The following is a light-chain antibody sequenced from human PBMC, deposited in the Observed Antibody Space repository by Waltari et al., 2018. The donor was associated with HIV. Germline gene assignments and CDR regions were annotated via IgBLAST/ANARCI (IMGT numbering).Light chain of an antibody. CDR2: EVS. CDR1: TSDIGFSNF. V-gene: IGLV2-8*01. CDR3: FSYAGNNYLL. Sequence: QSALTQPPSASGSPGRSVTFPCAGPTSDIGFSNFLSWYQHHPGKAPKLMISEVSRRPSGVPDRFSGSKSGNTASLTVSGLQAEDEAAYYCFSYAGNNYLLFGGGTKLTVL. J-gene: IGLJ2*01.